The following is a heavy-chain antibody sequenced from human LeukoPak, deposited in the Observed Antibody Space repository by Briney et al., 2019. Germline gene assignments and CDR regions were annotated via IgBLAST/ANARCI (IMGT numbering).Heavy chain of an antibody. CDR1: GGSFSGYF. V-gene: IGHV4-34*01. CDR2: INHSGST. CDR3: ARDPRTEMAFEY. D-gene: IGHD5-24*01. Sequence: PSETLSLTCAVFGGSFSGYFWTWIRQPPGKGLEWIGEINHSGSTNYNPSLKSRVTISVDTSKNQFSLKLSSVTAADTAVYYCARDPRTEMAFEYWGQGTLVTVSS. J-gene: IGHJ4*02.